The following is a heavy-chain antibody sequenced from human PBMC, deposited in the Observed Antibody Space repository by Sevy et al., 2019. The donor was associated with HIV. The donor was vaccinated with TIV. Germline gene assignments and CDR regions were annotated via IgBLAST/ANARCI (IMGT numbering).Heavy chain of an antibody. V-gene: IGHV1-69*13. J-gene: IGHJ4*02. D-gene: IGHD3-22*01. CDR1: GGTFSSYA. Sequence: ASVKVSCKASGGTFSSYAISWVRQAPGQGLEWMGGIIPIFGTANYAQKFQGRVTITADESTSTAYMELSSRRSEDTAVYYCARERGYYDSSGYYRGGYYFDYWGQGTLVTVSS. CDR3: ARERGYYDSSGYYRGGYYFDY. CDR2: IIPIFGTA.